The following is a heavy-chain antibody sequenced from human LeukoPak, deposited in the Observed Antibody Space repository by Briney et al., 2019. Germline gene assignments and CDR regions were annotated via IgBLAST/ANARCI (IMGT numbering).Heavy chain of an antibody. CDR1: GYSFTSYW. CDR2: IHPGDSDT. J-gene: IGHJ5*02. D-gene: IGHD6-13*01. V-gene: IGHV5-51*01. CDR3: ARQSASSSWGYNWFDP. Sequence: GESLKISCKGSGYSFTSYWIGWVRQMPGKGLEWMGIIHPGDSDTRYSPSFQGQVTISADKSISTAYLQWSSLKASDTAMYYCARQSASSSWGYNWFDPWGQGTLVTVSS.